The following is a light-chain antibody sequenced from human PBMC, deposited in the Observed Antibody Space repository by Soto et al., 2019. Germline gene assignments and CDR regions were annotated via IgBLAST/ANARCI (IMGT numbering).Light chain of an antibody. J-gene: IGLJ2*01. V-gene: IGLV2-23*01. CDR3: CSYGGSSSYVV. CDR2: EGT. Sequence: QSALTQPASVSGSPGQSITISCTGTSSDVGYYNFVSWYQQHPGRAPKLLIYEGTKRPSGVSDRFSGSKSGNMASLTISGLLTDDEADYYCCSYGGSSSYVVLGGGTQLTVL. CDR1: SSDVGYYNF.